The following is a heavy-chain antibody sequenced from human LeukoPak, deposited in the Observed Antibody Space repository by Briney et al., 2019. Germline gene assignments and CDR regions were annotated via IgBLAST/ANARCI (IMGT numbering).Heavy chain of an antibody. Sequence: SETLSLTCTVSGGSISSYYWSWIRQPAGKGLEWIGRIYTSGSTNYNPSLKSRVTMSVDTSKNQFSLKLSSVTAADTAVYYCARDQDYYDSSGYYYVPANDAFDIWGQGTMVTVS. CDR1: GGSISSYY. J-gene: IGHJ3*02. D-gene: IGHD3-22*01. CDR2: IYTSGST. V-gene: IGHV4-4*07. CDR3: ARDQDYYDSSGYYYVPANDAFDI.